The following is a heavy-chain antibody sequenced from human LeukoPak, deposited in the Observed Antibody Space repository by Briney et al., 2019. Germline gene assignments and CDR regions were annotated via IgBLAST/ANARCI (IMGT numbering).Heavy chain of an antibody. CDR2: ISSSSSYI. V-gene: IGHV3-21*06. D-gene: IGHD2-15*01. CDR1: GFTFSSYS. Sequence: PGGSLRLSCAASGFTFSSYSMNWVRQAPGKGLEWVSSISSSSSYIYYADSVKGRFTISRDNAKNSLYLQMNSLRAEDTAVYYCARDYCSGGSCYSFHYWGQGTLVTVSS. J-gene: IGHJ4*02. CDR3: ARDYCSGGSCYSFHY.